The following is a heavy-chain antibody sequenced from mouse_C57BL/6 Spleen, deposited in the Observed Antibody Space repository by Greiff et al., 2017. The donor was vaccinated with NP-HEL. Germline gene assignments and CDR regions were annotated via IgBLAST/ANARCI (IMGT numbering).Heavy chain of an antibody. Sequence: DVKLVESGGGLVKPGGSLKLSCAASGFTFSSYAMSWVRQTPEKRLEWVATISDGGSYTYYPDNVKGRFTISRDNAKNNLYLQMSHLKSEDTAMYYCARDRGGYDRAWFAYWGQGTLVTVSA. CDR2: ISDGGSYT. CDR3: ARDRGGYDRAWFAY. D-gene: IGHD2-2*01. V-gene: IGHV5-4*01. CDR1: GFTFSSYA. J-gene: IGHJ3*01.